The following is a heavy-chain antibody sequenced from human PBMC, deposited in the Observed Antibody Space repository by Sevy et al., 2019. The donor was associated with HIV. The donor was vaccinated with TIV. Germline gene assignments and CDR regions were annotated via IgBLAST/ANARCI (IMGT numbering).Heavy chain of an antibody. CDR1: GFTFSSYW. D-gene: IGHD4-17*01. J-gene: IGHJ3*02. V-gene: IGHV3-7*01. CDR2: IKQDGSEK. Sequence: GGSLGLSCAASGFTFSSYWMSWVRQAPGKGLEWVANIKQDGSEKYYVDSVKGRFTISRDNAKNSLYLQMNSLRAEDTAVYYCARDTSDYGGNSAFDIWGQGTMVTVSS. CDR3: ARDTSDYGGNSAFDI.